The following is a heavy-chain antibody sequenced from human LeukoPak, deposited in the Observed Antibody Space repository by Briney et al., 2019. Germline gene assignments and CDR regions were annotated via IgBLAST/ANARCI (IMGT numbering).Heavy chain of an antibody. V-gene: IGHV3-7*03. CDR3: ARRYFDY. CDR2: IKQDGSAK. Sequence: PGGSLRLSCAASGFTLSGYGMHWVRQAPGKGLEWVANIKQDGSAKHYVDSVKGRFTISRDNAKNSLYLQMNSLRAEDTAIYYCARRYFDYWGQGTLVTVSS. CDR1: GFTLSGYG. J-gene: IGHJ4*02.